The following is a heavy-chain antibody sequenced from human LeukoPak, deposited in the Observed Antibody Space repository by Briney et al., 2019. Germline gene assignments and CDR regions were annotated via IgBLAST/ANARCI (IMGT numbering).Heavy chain of an antibody. D-gene: IGHD6-19*01. J-gene: IGHJ4*02. CDR1: GGSISRDY. Sequence: SETLSLTCTVSGGSISRDYWSWIRQPPGKGLEWIGYIYYTGSTNYNPSLKSRVTISVDTSKNQFSLKLSSVTAADTAVYYCARDPKDNSGSRLGYWGQGTLVTVSS. V-gene: IGHV4-59*12. CDR3: ARDPKDNSGSRLGY. CDR2: IYYTGST.